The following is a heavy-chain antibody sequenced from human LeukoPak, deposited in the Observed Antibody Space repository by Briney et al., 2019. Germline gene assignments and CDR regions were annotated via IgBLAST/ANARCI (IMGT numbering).Heavy chain of an antibody. V-gene: IGHV3-74*01. CDR1: GFTFSTYW. J-gene: IGHJ4*02. Sequence: GGSLRLSCAASGFTFSTYWMHWVHQAPGKGLVWVARIKGDGSSTIYADSVRGRFTISRDNSKNTLYLQTSSLRAEDTAVYYCASGKYNWNYDYWGQGTLVTVSS. CDR2: IKGDGSST. CDR3: ASGKYNWNYDY. D-gene: IGHD1-20*01.